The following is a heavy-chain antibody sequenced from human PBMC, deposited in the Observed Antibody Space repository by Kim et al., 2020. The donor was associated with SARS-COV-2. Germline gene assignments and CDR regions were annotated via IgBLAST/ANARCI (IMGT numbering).Heavy chain of an antibody. V-gene: IGHV4-31*03. CDR1: GGSISSGGSY. J-gene: IGHJ4*02. CDR2: IYYGGST. CDR3: ARVGEFLAGYFDGIDY. D-gene: IGHD3-9*01. Sequence: SETLSLTCTVSGGSISSGGSYWSWIRQHPGKGLEWMGYIYYGGSTDYNPSLKSRVTKSVDTSKNQFSLMLSSVTAADTAVYYCARVGEFLAGYFDGIDYWGQGTLVTVSS.